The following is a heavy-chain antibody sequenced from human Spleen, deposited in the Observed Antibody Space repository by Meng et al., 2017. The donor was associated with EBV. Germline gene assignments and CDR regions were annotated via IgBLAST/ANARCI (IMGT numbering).Heavy chain of an antibody. V-gene: IGHV1-18*01. CDR1: DYTFIGDG. D-gene: IGHD2-2*01. CDR3: ARRGLQLLDF. CDR2: ITAYSGDA. J-gene: IGHJ3*01. Sequence: HVYLGTSGAEVKKPGASVKVSCKSSDYTFIGDGFSWVRQAPGQGLEWMGWITAYSGDAVYSQKFQGRITMTIDTSTRTGYMELRNLRSDDTAVYYCARRGLQLLDFWGQGTVVTVSS.